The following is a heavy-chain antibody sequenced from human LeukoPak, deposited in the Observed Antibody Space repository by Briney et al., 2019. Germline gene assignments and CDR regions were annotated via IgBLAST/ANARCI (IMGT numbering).Heavy chain of an antibody. D-gene: IGHD6-13*01. V-gene: IGHV3-21*01. CDR1: GFTFSSYS. CDR2: ISSSSSYI. CDR3: ARSWLLAAAGTYDY. Sequence: GGSLRLSCAASGFTFSSYSMNWVRQAPGKGLEWVSSISSSSSYIYYADSVKGRFTISRDNAKNSLYLQMNSLRAEDTAVYYCARSWLLAAAGTYDYGGQGTLVTVSS. J-gene: IGHJ4*02.